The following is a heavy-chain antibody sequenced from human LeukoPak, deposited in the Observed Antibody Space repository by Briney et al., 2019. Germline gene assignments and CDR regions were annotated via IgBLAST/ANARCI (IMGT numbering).Heavy chain of an antibody. CDR1: GGTFSSYA. Sequence: GSSVKVSCKASGGTFSSYAISWVRQAPGQGLEWMGGIIPIFGTANYAQKFQGRVTITADESTSTAYMELSSLRSEDTAVYYCASTKAARKIIDYWGQGTLVTVSS. CDR3: ASTKAARKIIDY. D-gene: IGHD6-6*01. V-gene: IGHV1-69*01. J-gene: IGHJ4*02. CDR2: IIPIFGTA.